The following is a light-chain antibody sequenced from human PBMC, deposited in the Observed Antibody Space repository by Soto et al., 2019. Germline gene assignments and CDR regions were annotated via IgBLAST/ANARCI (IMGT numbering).Light chain of an antibody. CDR2: DAS. V-gene: IGKV3-11*01. CDR1: QSVSSY. CDR3: QQRSNWPRT. Sequence: EIVLTQSPATLSLSPGERATLSCRASQSVSSYLAWYQQKPGQAPRLLIYDASHRATGIPARFSGSGSGTDFTLTISSLEPADFAVYYCQQRSNWPRTFGQGTKVEIK. J-gene: IGKJ1*01.